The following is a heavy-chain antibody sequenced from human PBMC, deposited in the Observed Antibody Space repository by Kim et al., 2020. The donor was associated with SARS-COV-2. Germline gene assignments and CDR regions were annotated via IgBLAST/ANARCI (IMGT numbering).Heavy chain of an antibody. CDR1: GFTFSSYA. V-gene: IGHV3-30-3*01. CDR3: ARVNSGSYYGAFDY. CDR2: ISYDGSNK. Sequence: GGSLRLSCAASGFTFSSYAMHLVRQAPGKGLEWVAVISYDGSNKYYADSVKGRFTISRDNSKNTLYLQMNSLRAEDTAVYYCARVNSGSYYGAFDYWGQGTLVTVSS. D-gene: IGHD1-26*01. J-gene: IGHJ4*02.